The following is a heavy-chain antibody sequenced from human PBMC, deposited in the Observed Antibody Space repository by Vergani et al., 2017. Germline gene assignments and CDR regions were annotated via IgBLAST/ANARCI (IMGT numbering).Heavy chain of an antibody. V-gene: IGHV7-4-1*02. D-gene: IGHD5-12*01. CDR2: IKTNTGNP. Sequence: QVQLVHSGSELKKPGASVKVSCKASGYTFTSFGMNWVRQAAGQGLEWMGWIKTNTGNPTYAQGFTGRFVFSLDTSVSTAYLQISSLKAEDTAVYYCARERYSGYAREYFDDGGQGTRVTVSS. CDR1: GYTFTSFG. CDR3: ARERYSGYAREYFDD. J-gene: IGHJ4*02.